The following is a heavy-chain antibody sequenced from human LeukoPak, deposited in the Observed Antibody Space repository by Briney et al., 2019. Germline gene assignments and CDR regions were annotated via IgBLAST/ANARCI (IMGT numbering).Heavy chain of an antibody. Sequence: SETPSLTCTVSGGSISSYYWSWIRQPPGKGLEWVGYISYSGSTNYNPSLKSRVTISVDTSKNQFSLKLSSVTAADTAIYYCARDGRAGSLFAYWGQGTLVTVSS. J-gene: IGHJ4*02. CDR1: GGSISSYY. V-gene: IGHV4-59*01. CDR3: ARDGRAGSLFAY. CDR2: ISYSGST. D-gene: IGHD6-19*01.